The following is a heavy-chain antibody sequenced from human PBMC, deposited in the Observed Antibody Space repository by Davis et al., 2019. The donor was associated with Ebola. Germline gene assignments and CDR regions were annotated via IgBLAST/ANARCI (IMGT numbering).Heavy chain of an antibody. CDR2: ISAYNGYT. J-gene: IGHJ4*02. V-gene: IGHV1-18*01. CDR3: ARGRGMIHLWLFDY. CDR1: GYTFTSYG. D-gene: IGHD5-18*01. Sequence: AASVKVSCKASGYTFTSYGITWVRQAPGQGLEWMGWISAYNGYTNYAQKLQGRVTMTTDTSTSTAYMELRSLRSDDTAVYYCARGRGMIHLWLFDYWGQGTLVTVSS.